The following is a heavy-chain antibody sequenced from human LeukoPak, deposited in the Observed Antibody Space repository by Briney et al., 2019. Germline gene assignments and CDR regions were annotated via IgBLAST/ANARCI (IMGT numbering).Heavy chain of an antibody. Sequence: GGSLRLSCAASGFTFSSYAMSWVRQAPGKGLEWVSAISGSGGSTYYADSVKGRFTISRDNSKNTLYLQMNSLRAEDTAVYYCARDLYGDYVGFDYWGQGTLVTVSS. CDR3: ARDLYGDYVGFDY. V-gene: IGHV3-23*01. CDR2: ISGSGGST. J-gene: IGHJ4*02. D-gene: IGHD4-17*01. CDR1: GFTFSSYA.